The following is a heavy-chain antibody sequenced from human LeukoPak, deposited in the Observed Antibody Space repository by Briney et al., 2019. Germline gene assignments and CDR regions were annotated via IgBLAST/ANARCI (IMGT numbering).Heavy chain of an antibody. CDR3: ARDMAPSHYSDYVTREFRPVHWFDP. D-gene: IGHD4-11*01. Sequence: PSETLSLTCTVSSGSISTYYWSWIWLPPGKGLEWIGYIYYSGTTNDSPSLKSRVTISEDTSKNQFSLKLSSVTAADTAVYYGARDMAPSHYSDYVTREFRPVHWFDPWGQGTLVTVSS. CDR2: IYYSGTT. V-gene: IGHV4-59*01. CDR1: SGSISTYY. J-gene: IGHJ5*02.